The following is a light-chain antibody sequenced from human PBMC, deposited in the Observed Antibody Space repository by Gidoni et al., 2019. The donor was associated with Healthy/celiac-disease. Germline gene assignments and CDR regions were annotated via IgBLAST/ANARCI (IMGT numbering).Light chain of an antibody. J-gene: IGKJ3*01. Sequence: DIQMTESPSSLSASVGDRVTITCRASQSISSYLNWYQQKPGKAPKLLIYAASSLQSGVPSRFSGSGSGTDFTLTISSLHPEAFATYYCQQSYSTPFAFGPGTNVDIK. CDR2: AAS. CDR3: QQSYSTPFA. CDR1: QSISSY. V-gene: IGKV1-39*01.